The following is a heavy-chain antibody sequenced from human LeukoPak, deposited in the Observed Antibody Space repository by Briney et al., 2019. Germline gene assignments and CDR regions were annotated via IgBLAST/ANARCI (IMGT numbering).Heavy chain of an antibody. CDR3: ARGRGGLMITFGGVIPYYFDY. J-gene: IGHJ4*02. V-gene: IGHV4-59*12. Sequence: SETLSLTCTVSGGSIGSYYWSWIRQPPGKGLEWIGYIYYSGSTNYNPSLKSRVTISVDTSKNQFSLKLSSVTAADTAVYYCARGRGGLMITFGGVIPYYFDYWGQGTLVTVSS. CDR1: GGSIGSYY. D-gene: IGHD3-16*02. CDR2: IYYSGST.